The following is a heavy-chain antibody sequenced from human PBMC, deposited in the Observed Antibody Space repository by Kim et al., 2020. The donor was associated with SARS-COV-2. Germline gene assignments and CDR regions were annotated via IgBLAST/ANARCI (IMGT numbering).Heavy chain of an antibody. V-gene: IGHV4-34*01. CDR3: ARGVRSGGQETYYYYYGMDV. D-gene: IGHD2-15*01. J-gene: IGHJ6*02. CDR1: GGSFSGYY. Sequence: SETLSLTCAVYGGSFSGYYWSWIRQPPGKGLEWIGEINHSGSTNYNPSLKSRVTISVDTSKNQFSLKLSSVTAADTAVYYCARGVRSGGQETYYYYYGMDVWGQGTTVTVSS. CDR2: INHSGST.